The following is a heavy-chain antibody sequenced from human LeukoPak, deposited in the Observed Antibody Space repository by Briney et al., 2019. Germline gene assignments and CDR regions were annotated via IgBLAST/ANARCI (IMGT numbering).Heavy chain of an antibody. CDR1: GGSFSGYY. J-gene: IGHJ4*02. CDR3: ARGHMVRGVITKPMYDY. CDR2: INHSGST. V-gene: IGHV4-34*01. Sequence: SETLSLTCAVYGGSFSGYYWSWIRQPPGKGLEWIGEINHSGSTNYNPSLKSRVTISVDTSKNQFSLKLSSVTAADTAVYCCARGHMVRGVITKPMYDYWGQGTLVTVSS. D-gene: IGHD3-10*01.